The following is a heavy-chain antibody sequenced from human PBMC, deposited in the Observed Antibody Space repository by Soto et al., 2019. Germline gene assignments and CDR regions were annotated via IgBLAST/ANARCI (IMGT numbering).Heavy chain of an antibody. CDR2: IYPGDSDT. V-gene: IGHV5-51*01. CDR3: ARIAVAGTLPSGANDY. Sequence: VESLKISCKGSGYSFTSYWIGWVRQMPGKGLEWMGIIYPGDSDTRYSPSFQGQVTISADKSISTAYLQWSSLKASDTAMYYCARIAVAGTLPSGANDYWGQGTLVTVSS. J-gene: IGHJ4*02. D-gene: IGHD6-19*01. CDR1: GYSFTSYW.